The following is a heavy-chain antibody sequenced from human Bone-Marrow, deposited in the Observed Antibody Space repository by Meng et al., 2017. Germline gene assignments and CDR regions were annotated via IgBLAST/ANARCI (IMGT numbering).Heavy chain of an antibody. Sequence: ASVKVSCKASGYTFTGYYMHWVRQAPGHGLEWMGRINPNSGATNYAQKFQGRVTMTRDTSISPAYMELSRLRTDDTAVYYCARDTKFNYGDYAQMDYWGQGTLVTVSS. V-gene: IGHV1-2*06. CDR2: INPNSGAT. D-gene: IGHD4-17*01. CDR1: GYTFTGYY. CDR3: ARDTKFNYGDYAQMDY. J-gene: IGHJ4*02.